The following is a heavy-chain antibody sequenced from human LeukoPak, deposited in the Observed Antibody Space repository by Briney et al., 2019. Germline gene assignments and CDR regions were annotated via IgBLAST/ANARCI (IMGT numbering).Heavy chain of an antibody. V-gene: IGHV4-59*01. Sequence: PSETLSLTCTVSGGSISSYYWSWIRQPPGKGLEWIGYIYYSGSTNYNPSLKSRVTISVDTSKNQFSLKLSSVTAADTAVYYCARRSYELYYFDYWGQGTLVTVSS. CDR3: ARRSYELYYFDY. CDR2: IYYSGST. CDR1: GGSISSYY. J-gene: IGHJ4*02. D-gene: IGHD1-26*01.